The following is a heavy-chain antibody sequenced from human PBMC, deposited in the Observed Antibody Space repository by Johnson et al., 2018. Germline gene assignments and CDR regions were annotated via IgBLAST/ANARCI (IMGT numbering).Heavy chain of an antibody. CDR2: IYPDDFDA. Sequence: VQLVESGAEVKKPGESLKISCKGSGYSFTNYWIGWVRQMPGKGLEWMGSIYPDDFDARYSPSFQGQVTISVDTSIRTAYLQWSSLKASDTAMYYCARRRLGISTFDIWGQGTMVTVSS. CDR1: GYSFTNYW. V-gene: IGHV5-51*03. CDR3: ARRRLGISTFDI. D-gene: IGHD7-27*01. J-gene: IGHJ3*02.